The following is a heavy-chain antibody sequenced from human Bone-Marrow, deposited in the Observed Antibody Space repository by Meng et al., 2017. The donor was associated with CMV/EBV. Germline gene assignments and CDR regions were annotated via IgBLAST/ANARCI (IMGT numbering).Heavy chain of an antibody. CDR2: ISYDGSNK. Sequence: GGSLRLSCAASGFTFSSHWVHWVRQAPGKGLEWVAVISYDGSNKYYADSVKGRFTISRDNSKNTLYLQMNSLRAEDTAVYYCARIDSSGYNNWFDPWGQDTLATVSS. V-gene: IGHV3-30-3*01. J-gene: IGHJ5*02. CDR1: GFTFSSHW. CDR3: ARIDSSGYNNWFDP. D-gene: IGHD3-22*01.